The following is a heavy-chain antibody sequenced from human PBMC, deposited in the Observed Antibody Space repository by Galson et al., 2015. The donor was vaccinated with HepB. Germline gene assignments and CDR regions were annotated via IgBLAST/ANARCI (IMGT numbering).Heavy chain of an antibody. D-gene: IGHD3-10*01. CDR1: GGSFSGYY. CDR3: ARGAGVAAFDP. CDR2: INHSGST. V-gene: IGHV4-34*01. Sequence: ETLSLTCAVYGGSFSGYYWSWIRQPPGKGLEWIGEINHSGSTNYNPSLKSRVTISVDTSKNQFSLKLSSVTAADTAVYYCARGAGVAAFDPWGQGTLVTVSS. J-gene: IGHJ5*02.